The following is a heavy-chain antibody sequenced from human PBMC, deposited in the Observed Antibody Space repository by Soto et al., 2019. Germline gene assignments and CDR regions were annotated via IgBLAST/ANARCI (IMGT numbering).Heavy chain of an antibody. CDR1: GFTFSTYP. CDR2: ISGSGIST. Sequence: GSLRLSCAASGFTFSTYPMSWVRQAPGKGLEWVSGISGSGISTYYTDSVKGRFTISRDNSKNTVFLQMNSLRDEDTAVYYCVKPPVITASYYYYDTDVWGQGTTVTVSS. J-gene: IGHJ6*02. V-gene: IGHV3-23*01. CDR3: VKPPVITASYYYYDTDV. D-gene: IGHD4-4*01.